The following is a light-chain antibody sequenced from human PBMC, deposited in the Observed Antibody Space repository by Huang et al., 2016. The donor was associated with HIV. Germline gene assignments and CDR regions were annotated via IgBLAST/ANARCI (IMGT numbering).Light chain of an antibody. Sequence: EIVMTQSPATLSVSPGETASLSCRASQSVTTNLAWYQQKPGQAPSLLFYGASTRANDVPDRFSGSGSGTDFTLTISSLQSEDSATYYCQQYKNWPPWAFGQGTKVEI. V-gene: IGKV3-15*01. CDR3: QQYKNWPPWA. J-gene: IGKJ1*01. CDR2: GAS. CDR1: QSVTTN.